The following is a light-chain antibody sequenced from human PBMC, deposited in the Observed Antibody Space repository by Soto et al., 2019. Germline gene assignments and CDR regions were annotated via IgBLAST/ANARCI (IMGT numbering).Light chain of an antibody. V-gene: IGKV3-15*01. J-gene: IGKJ4*02. CDR2: DAS. CDR1: QSGSSS. Sequence: EIVMTQSPATLSVSPGDRDTLSCRASQSGSSSLAWYQQIPGQAPRLLIYDASTRATGIPARFGGSGSGTEFTLTISSLQSEDFAVYYCQQYNNWPPLSFGGGTKVELK. CDR3: QQYNNWPPLS.